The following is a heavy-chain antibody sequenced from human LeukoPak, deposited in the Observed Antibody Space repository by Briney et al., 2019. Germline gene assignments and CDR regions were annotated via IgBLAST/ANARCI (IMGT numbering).Heavy chain of an antibody. V-gene: IGHV4-59*01. J-gene: IGHJ6*02. CDR2: TYYSGST. Sequence: SETLSLTCTVSGGSISSYYWSWIRQPPGKGLEWIGYTYYSGSTNYNPSLKSRVTISVDTSKNQFSLKLSSVTAADTAVYYCARALWYYGMDVWGQGTTVTVSS. CDR1: GGSISSYY. D-gene: IGHD2-21*01. CDR3: ARALWYYGMDV.